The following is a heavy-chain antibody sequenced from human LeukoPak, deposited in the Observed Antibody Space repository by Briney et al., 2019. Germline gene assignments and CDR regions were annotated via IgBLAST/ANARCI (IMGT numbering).Heavy chain of an antibody. D-gene: IGHD1-20*01. J-gene: IGHJ4*02. CDR1: EFTFSNYW. CDR3: ARDNWNSFDY. CDR2: IRPDGSEK. V-gene: IGHV3-7*01. Sequence: GGSLRLSCAASEFTFSNYWMTWVRQAPGKGLEWVANIRPDGSEKYYVDSVKGRFTISRDNAKNSLYLQMNSLRAEDTAVYYCARDNWNSFDYWGQGTLVTVSS.